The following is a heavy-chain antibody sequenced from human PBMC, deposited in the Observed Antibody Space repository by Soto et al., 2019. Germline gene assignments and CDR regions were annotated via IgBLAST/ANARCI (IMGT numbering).Heavy chain of an antibody. D-gene: IGHD6-19*01. V-gene: IGHV4-31*03. CDR2: IYYSGST. Sequence: SETLSLTCTVSGGSISSGGYYWSWIRQHPGKGLEWIGYIYYSGSTYYNPSLKSRVTISVDTSKNQFSLRLSSVTAADTAVYYCARDHSSGINWFDPWGQGTLVTVSS. CDR1: GGSISSGGYY. CDR3: ARDHSSGINWFDP. J-gene: IGHJ5*02.